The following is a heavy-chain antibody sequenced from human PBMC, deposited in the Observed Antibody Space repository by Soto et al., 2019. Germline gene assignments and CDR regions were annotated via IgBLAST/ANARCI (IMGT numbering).Heavy chain of an antibody. Sequence: PSETLSLTCTVSGGSISSSSYYWGWIRQPPGKGLEWIGSIYYSGSTHYNPSLKSRVTISVDTSKNQFSLKLSSVTAADTAVYYCARHRSLFTHFDYWGQGTLVTVSS. J-gene: IGHJ4*02. V-gene: IGHV4-39*01. CDR2: IYYSGST. CDR1: GGSISSSSYY. CDR3: ARHRSLFTHFDY.